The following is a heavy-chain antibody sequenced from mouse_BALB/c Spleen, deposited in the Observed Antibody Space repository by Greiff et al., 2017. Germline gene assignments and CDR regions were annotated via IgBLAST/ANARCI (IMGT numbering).Heavy chain of an antibody. CDR3: ATITTATYYAMDY. Sequence: VQLVESGPGLVAPSQSLSITCTVSGFSLTSYGVHWVRQPPGKGLEWLGVIWAGGSTNYNSALMSRLSISKDNSKSQVFLKLNSLQTDDTATYYCATITTATYYAMDYWGQGTSVTVSS. D-gene: IGHD1-2*01. V-gene: IGHV2-9*02. CDR2: IWAGGST. CDR1: GFSLTSYG. J-gene: IGHJ4*01.